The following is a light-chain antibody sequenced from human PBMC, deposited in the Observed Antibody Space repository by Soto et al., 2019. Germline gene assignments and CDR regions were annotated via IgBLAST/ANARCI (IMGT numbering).Light chain of an antibody. V-gene: IGLV2-11*01. CDR1: SSDIGGYKY. CDR3: CSYAGTTHV. CDR2: DVN. Sequence: QSALTQPASVSGSPGQSVTISCTGSSSDIGGYKYVSWYQQLPGKAPKLMIYDVNKRPSGVPDRFSGSNSGNTASLTISGLQAADEADYYCCSYAGTTHVFGIGTKLTVL. J-gene: IGLJ1*01.